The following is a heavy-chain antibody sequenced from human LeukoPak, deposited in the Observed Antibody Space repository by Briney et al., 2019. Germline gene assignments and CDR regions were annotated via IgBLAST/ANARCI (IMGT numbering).Heavy chain of an antibody. J-gene: IGHJ5*02. Sequence: SETLSLTCTVSGGSISSSTYYWSWIRQPAGKGLEGIGRIYTSGSTNYNPSLKSRVTMSVDTSKNQFSLKLSSVTAADTAVYYCARASQNYDYVWGSEDAEGDHWFDPWGQGTLVTVSS. CDR3: ARASQNYDYVWGSEDAEGDHWFDP. CDR2: IYTSGST. CDR1: GGSISSSTYY. D-gene: IGHD3-16*01. V-gene: IGHV4-61*02.